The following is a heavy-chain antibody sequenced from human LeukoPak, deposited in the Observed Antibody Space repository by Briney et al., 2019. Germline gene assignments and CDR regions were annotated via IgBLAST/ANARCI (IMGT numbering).Heavy chain of an antibody. CDR1: GFTFSSYS. CDR2: ISSSSSTI. D-gene: IGHD2-21*02. CDR3: ARDQGHCGGDCYPDY. V-gene: IGHV3-48*02. Sequence: GGSLRLSCAASGFTFSSYSMNWVRQAPGKGLEWVSYISSSSSTIYYADSVKGRFTISRDNARNSLFLQMNSLRDDDTAVYYCARDQGHCGGDCYPDYWGQGTLVTVSS. J-gene: IGHJ4*02.